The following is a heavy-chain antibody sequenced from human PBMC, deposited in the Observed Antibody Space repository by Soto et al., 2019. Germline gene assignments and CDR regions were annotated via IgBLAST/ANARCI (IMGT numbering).Heavy chain of an antibody. V-gene: IGHV4-34*01. CDR2: INHSGST. J-gene: IGHJ4*02. CDR3: ASRNDRLFDY. D-gene: IGHD1-1*01. CDR1: GGSFSGYY. Sequence: QVQLQQWGAGLLKPSETLSLTCAVYGGSFSGYYWSWIRPPPGKGLEWIGEINHSGSTNYNPSLKSRVTISVDTSNNQFSLKLISVTAADTAVYYWASRNDRLFDYWGQGTLVTVSS.